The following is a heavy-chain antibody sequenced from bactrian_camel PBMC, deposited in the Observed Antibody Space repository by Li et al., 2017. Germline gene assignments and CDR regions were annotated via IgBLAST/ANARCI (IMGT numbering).Heavy chain of an antibody. CDR3: AADSLFPCGRLDYREYGY. V-gene: IGHV3S6*01. Sequence: HVQLVESGGGSVQPGGSLKLSCLTKGYTFNTASIGWFRQAPGEEREGVAVIYSAGSNTYYADSVKGRFTISQDIAKNTLHLQMNSLKPEDTAMYYCAADSLFPCGRLDYREYGYWGQGTQVTFS. CDR2: IYSAGSNT. CDR1: GYTFNTAS. J-gene: IGHJ4*01. D-gene: IGHD5*01.